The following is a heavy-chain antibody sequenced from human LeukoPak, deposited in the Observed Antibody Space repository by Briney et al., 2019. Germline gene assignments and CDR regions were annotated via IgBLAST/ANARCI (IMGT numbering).Heavy chain of an antibody. CDR2: IIPIFGTA. Sequence: ASVKVSCKASGGTFSSYAISWVRQAPGQGLERMGGIIPIFGTANYAQKFQGRVTNTADESTSTAYMELSSLRSEDTAVYYCATNLGRGPTVVVAGPFDYWGQGTLVTVSS. J-gene: IGHJ4*02. V-gene: IGHV1-69*13. CDR1: GGTFSSYA. CDR3: ATNLGRGPTVVVAGPFDY. D-gene: IGHD2-15*01.